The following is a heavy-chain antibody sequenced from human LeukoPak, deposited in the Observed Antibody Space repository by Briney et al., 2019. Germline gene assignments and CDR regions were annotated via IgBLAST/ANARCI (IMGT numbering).Heavy chain of an antibody. CDR3: ARFNSGSYQHYFDY. V-gene: IGHV4-39*07. D-gene: IGHD1-26*01. CDR1: GGSISSSSYY. Sequence: SETLSLTCTVSGGSISSSSYYWGWIRQPPGTGLEWLGSIYYSGSTYYNPSLKSRVTISVDTSKNQFSLKLSSVTAADTAVYYCARFNSGSYQHYFDYWGQGTLVTVSS. J-gene: IGHJ4*02. CDR2: IYYSGST.